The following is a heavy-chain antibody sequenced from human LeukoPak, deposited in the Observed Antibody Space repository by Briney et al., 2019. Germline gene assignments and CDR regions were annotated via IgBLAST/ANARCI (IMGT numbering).Heavy chain of an antibody. CDR2: ISGSGGST. CDR1: GFIFSSYG. Sequence: GGSLRLSCAASGFIFSSYGIHWVRQAPGKGLEWVSAISGSGGSTYYADSVKGRFTISRDNSKNTLYLQMNSLRAEDTAVHYCAKNIAVAVDDAFDIWGQGTMVTVSS. CDR3: AKNIAVAVDDAFDI. D-gene: IGHD6-19*01. J-gene: IGHJ3*02. V-gene: IGHV3-23*01.